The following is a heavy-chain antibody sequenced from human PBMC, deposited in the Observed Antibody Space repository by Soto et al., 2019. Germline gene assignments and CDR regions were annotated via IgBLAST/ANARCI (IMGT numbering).Heavy chain of an antibody. CDR2: INAGNGNT. CDR3: AREGSSSWYVGYFDY. V-gene: IGHV1-3*01. J-gene: IGHJ4*02. CDR1: GYTFTSYA. D-gene: IGHD6-13*01. Sequence: ASVKVSCKASGYTFTSYAMHWVRQAPGQRLEWMGWINAGNGNTKYSQKFQGRVTITRDTSARTAYMELSSLRSEDTAVYYCAREGSSSWYVGYFDYWGQGTLVTVSS.